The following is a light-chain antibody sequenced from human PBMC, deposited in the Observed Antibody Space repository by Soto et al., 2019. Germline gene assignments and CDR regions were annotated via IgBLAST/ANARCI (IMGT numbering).Light chain of an antibody. Sequence: DIQMTQSPSTLSASVGDRVTITCRASQSISSWLAWYQQKPGKAPKILIYDASSLESGVPSRFNGSGSGTEFTLTISSLQPDDFATYYCQQYNSYSYTFGQGSKLEIK. CDR3: QQYNSYSYT. CDR2: DAS. CDR1: QSISSW. J-gene: IGKJ2*01. V-gene: IGKV1-5*01.